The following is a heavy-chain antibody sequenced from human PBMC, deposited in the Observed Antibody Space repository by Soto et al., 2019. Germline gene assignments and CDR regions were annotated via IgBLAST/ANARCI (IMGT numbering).Heavy chain of an antibody. V-gene: IGHV1-58*01. CDR2: IVVGSGNT. CDR1: GFTFTTSA. D-gene: IGHD3-16*01. J-gene: IGHJ6*02. CDR3: AAPSKGGHYYGMDV. Sequence: ASVKVSCKAAGFTFTTSAVQWVRQARGHRLEWIGWIVVGSGNTIYAQKFRERVTTTRDMSTGTAYMHLTSLRSEDTAVYYCAAPSKGGHYYGMDVWGQGGTVTVSS.